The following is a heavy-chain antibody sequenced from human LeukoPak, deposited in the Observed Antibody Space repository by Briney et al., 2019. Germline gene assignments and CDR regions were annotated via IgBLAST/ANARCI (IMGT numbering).Heavy chain of an antibody. CDR2: IKQDGSEK. J-gene: IGHJ4*02. Sequence: GGSLRLSCAAPGFTFSSYWMTWVRQAPGKGLEWVANIKQDGSEKYYVDSVKGRFTISRDNAKNSLYLQMDSLRVEDTAVYYCARDRTTVTLFHYWGQGALVTVSS. V-gene: IGHV3-7*01. CDR1: GFTFSSYW. D-gene: IGHD4-17*01. CDR3: ARDRTTVTLFHY.